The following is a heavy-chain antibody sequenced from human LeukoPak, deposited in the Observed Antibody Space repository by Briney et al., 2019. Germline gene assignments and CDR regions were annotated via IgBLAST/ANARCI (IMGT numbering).Heavy chain of an antibody. CDR3: ARRPAGTRTFDY. CDR2: IYGADYTT. V-gene: IGHV5-51*01. D-gene: IGHD1-7*01. J-gene: IGHJ4*02. CDR1: GYSFTSYW. Sequence: GESLKISCKGSGYSFTSYWIGWVRRMPGKGLEWMGVIYGADYTTIYSPPFHGQITISADKSISTAYLQWTSLKASDTAVYYCARRPAGTRTFDYWGQGALVTVSS.